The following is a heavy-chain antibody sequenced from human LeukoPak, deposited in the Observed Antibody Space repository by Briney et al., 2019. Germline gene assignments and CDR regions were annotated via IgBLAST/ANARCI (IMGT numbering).Heavy chain of an antibody. V-gene: IGHV1-18*01. J-gene: IGHJ4*02. CDR1: GFTFTSYG. CDR2: ISADNGNT. CDR3: ARDPLDYWATSSGSRRPASDY. D-gene: IGHD1-26*01. Sequence: ASVKVSCRASGFTFTSYGITWVRQAPGQGLGWMGWISADNGNTQYAQNLQGRVTMTTDTSTNTAYMELRSLRSDDTAVYYCARDPLDYWATSSGSRRPASDYWGQGTLVTVSS.